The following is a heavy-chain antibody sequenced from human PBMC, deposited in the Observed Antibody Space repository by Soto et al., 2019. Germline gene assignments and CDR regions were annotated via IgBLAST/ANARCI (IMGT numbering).Heavy chain of an antibody. J-gene: IGHJ4*02. D-gene: IGHD3-22*01. CDR2: IIPIFGTA. CDR3: ARSHDSSGYYYRYFDY. V-gene: IGHV1-69*13. Sequence: SVKVSCKASGGTFSSYAISWVRQAPGQGLEWMGGIIPIFGTANYAQKFQGRVTITADESTSTAYMELSSLRSEDTAVYYCARSHDSSGYYYRYFDYWGQGTLVTVSS. CDR1: GGTFSSYA.